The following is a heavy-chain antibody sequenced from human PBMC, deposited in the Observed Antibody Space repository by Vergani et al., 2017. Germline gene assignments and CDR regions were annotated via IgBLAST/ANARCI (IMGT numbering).Heavy chain of an antibody. J-gene: IGHJ4*02. D-gene: IGHD1-1*01. CDR1: EYSFGNYW. CDR2: IYPADSDT. CDR3: ARHTTYTDS. Sequence: EVELIQSGPEMRKPGESLKISCKGSEYSFGNYWIGWVRQMPGKGLEWMGIIYPADSDTRYSPSCQGQVTISADKSISTAFLQWDSLKASDTALNYCARHTTYTDSWGQGTLVTVSS. V-gene: IGHV5-51*01.